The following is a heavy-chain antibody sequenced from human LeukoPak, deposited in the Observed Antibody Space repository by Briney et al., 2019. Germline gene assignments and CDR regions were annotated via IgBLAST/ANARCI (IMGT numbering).Heavy chain of an antibody. CDR1: GFAFSNVA. CDR2: ISGSGDYT. J-gene: IGHJ4*02. CDR3: AKGLNSGFYSASDY. V-gene: IGHV3-23*01. Sequence: GGSLRLSCAASGFAFSNVAMSWVRQAPGKGLEWVSTISGSGDYTYSADSVKGRLTISRDNSKTTLSLQMNSLRAEDTAVYYCAKGLNSGFYSASDYWGQGTLVTVSS. D-gene: IGHD3-22*01.